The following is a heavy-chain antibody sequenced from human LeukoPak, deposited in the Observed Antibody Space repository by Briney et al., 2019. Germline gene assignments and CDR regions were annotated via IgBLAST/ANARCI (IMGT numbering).Heavy chain of an antibody. CDR3: ARPQVLRFLEWPFFDI. Sequence: GGSLRLSCAASGFTFDDYGMSSVRHAPGKGLEWVSGINWNGGSTGYADSVKGRFTISRDNAKNSLYLQMNSLRAEDTALYYCARPQVLRFLEWPFFDIWGQGTMVTVSS. CDR1: GFTFDDYG. D-gene: IGHD3-3*01. V-gene: IGHV3-20*04. J-gene: IGHJ3*02. CDR2: INWNGGST.